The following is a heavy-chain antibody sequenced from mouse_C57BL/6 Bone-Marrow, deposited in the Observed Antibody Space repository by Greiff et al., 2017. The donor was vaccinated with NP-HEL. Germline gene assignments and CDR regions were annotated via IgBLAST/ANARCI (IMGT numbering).Heavy chain of an antibody. D-gene: IGHD2-1*01. CDR1: GYTFTSYW. V-gene: IGHV1-72*01. CDR3: AGSAYGNCHYYAMDY. Sequence: VQLQQSGAELVKPRASVKLSCKASGYTFTSYWMHWVKQRPGRGLEWIGRIDPNSGGTKYNEKFKSKATLTVDKPSSTAYMQLSSLTSEDSAVYYCAGSAYGNCHYYAMDYWGQGTSVTVSS. J-gene: IGHJ4*01. CDR2: IDPNSGGT.